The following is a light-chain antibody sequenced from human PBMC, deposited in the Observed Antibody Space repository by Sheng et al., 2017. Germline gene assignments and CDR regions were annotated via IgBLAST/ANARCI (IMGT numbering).Light chain of an antibody. Sequence: QSALTQPRSVSGSPGQSVTISCTGTSSDVGGYNYVSWYQQHPGKAPKLMIYDVIYRPSGVSNRFSGSKSGNTASLTISGLQAEDEAVYYCSSCATTNPWVFGGGTRLSVL. CDR3: SSCATTNPWV. CDR1: SSDVGGYNY. CDR2: DVI. V-gene: IGLV2-11*01. J-gene: IGLJ3*02.